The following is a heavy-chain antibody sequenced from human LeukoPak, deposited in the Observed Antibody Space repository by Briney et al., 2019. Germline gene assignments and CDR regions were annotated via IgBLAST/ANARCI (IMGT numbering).Heavy chain of an antibody. D-gene: IGHD6-13*01. J-gene: IGHJ4*02. CDR1: GFTFSSYS. Sequence: KAGGSLRLSCAASGFTFSSYSMNWVRQAPGKGLEWVSSISSSSSYIYYADSVKGRFTISRDNATNSLYLQMNSLRAEDTAVYYCATSKIAAAAPPLDYWGQGTLVTVSS. CDR2: ISSSSSYI. CDR3: ATSKIAAAAPPLDY. V-gene: IGHV3-21*01.